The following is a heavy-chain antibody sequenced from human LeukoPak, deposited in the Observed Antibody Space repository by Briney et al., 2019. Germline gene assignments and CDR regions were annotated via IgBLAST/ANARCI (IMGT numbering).Heavy chain of an antibody. Sequence: SETLSLTCAVYGGSFSGYYWSWIRQPPGKGLEWIGEINHSGSTNYNPSLKSRVTISVDTSKNQFSLKLSSVTAADTAVYYCARFTAAAHKGWFDPWGQGTLVTVSS. D-gene: IGHD2-2*01. V-gene: IGHV4-34*01. CDR3: ARFTAAAHKGWFDP. J-gene: IGHJ5*02. CDR1: GGSFSGYY. CDR2: INHSGST.